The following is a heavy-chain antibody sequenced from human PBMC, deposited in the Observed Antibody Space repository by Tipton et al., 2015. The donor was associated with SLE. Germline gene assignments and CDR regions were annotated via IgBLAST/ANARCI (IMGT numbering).Heavy chain of an antibody. CDR3: ARGPEEQRVRGAFDI. Sequence: SLRLSCAASGFTFSSYAMNWVRQAPGKGLEWVSYISSSGSTIYYADSVKGRFTISRDNAKNSLYLQMNSLRAEDTAVYYCARGPEEQRVRGAFDIWGQGTMGTVSS. CDR1: GFTFSSYA. D-gene: IGHD6-6*01. CDR2: ISSSGSTI. J-gene: IGHJ3*02. V-gene: IGHV3-48*03.